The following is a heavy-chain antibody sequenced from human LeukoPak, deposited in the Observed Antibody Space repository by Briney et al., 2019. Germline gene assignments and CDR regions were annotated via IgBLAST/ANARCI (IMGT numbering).Heavy chain of an antibody. V-gene: IGHV3-21*01. CDR1: GFTFRSYA. CDR3: ARDPYSGNYGAYYYYYMDV. D-gene: IGHD1-26*01. Sequence: GGSLRLSCAASGFTFRSYAMHWVRQAPGKALEWVSSITSTGTYIFYGDSVKGRFTISRDNAKNSLYLQMNGLRAEDTAVYYCARDPYSGNYGAYYYYYMDVWGKGTTVTISS. J-gene: IGHJ6*03. CDR2: ITSTGTYI.